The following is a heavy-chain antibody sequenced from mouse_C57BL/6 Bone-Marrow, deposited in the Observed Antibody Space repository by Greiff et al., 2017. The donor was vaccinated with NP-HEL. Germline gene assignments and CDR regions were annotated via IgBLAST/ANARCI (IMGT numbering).Heavy chain of an antibody. J-gene: IGHJ2*01. CDR1: GFNIKDDY. D-gene: IGHD1-1*01. V-gene: IGHV14-4*01. CDR2: IDPENGDT. Sequence: EVKLQQSGAELVRPGASVKLSCTASGFNIKDDYMHWVKQRPEQGLEWIGWIDPENGDTEYASKFQGKATITADTSSNTAYLQLSSLTSEDTAVYYCTTERVITTVGGYFDYWGQGTTLTVSS. CDR3: TTERVITTVGGYFDY.